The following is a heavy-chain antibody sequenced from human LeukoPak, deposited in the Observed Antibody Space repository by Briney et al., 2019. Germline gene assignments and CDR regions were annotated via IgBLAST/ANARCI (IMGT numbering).Heavy chain of an antibody. D-gene: IGHD1-26*01. CDR3: VRDWEGFNFDI. CDR2: IHNTGST. Sequence: PSETLSLTCTVSGGSVRSYYWSWIRQPPGEGLEWIAYIHNTGSTNYNPCLKSRVTISLDTSKNEFSLKLTSVTAADTAVYYCVRDWEGFNFDIWGQGTMVTVSS. V-gene: IGHV4-59*02. CDR1: GGSVRSYY. J-gene: IGHJ3*02.